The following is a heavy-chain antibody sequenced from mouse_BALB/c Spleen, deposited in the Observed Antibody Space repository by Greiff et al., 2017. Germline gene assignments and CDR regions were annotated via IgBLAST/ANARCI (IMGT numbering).Heavy chain of an antibody. J-gene: IGHJ2*01. V-gene: IGHV10-1*02. CDR2: IRSKSNNYAT. CDR3: VRQTTAFDY. Sequence: EVKLMESGGGLVQPKGSLKLSCAASGFTFNTYAMNWVRQAPGKGLEWVARIRSKSNNYATYYADSVKDRFTISRDDSQSMLYLQMNNLKTEDTAMYYCVRQTTAFDYWGQGTTLTVSS. D-gene: IGHD1-2*01. CDR1: GFTFNTYA.